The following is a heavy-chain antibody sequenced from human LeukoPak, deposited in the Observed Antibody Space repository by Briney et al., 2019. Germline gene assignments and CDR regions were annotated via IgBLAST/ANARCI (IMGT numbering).Heavy chain of an antibody. CDR3: ARRAGAYSHPYDY. D-gene: IGHD4/OR15-4a*01. CDR1: GFTVSSNS. V-gene: IGHV3-53*01. Sequence: GGSLTLSCTVSGFTVSSNSMSWVRQAPGKGLEWVSFIYSDNTHYSDSVDGRFTISRDNSKNSLYLQMNSLRAEDTAVYYCARRAGAYSHPYDYWGQGTLVTVSS. J-gene: IGHJ4*02. CDR2: IYSDNT.